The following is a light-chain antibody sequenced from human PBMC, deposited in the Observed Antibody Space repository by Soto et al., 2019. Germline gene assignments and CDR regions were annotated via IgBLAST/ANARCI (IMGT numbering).Light chain of an antibody. CDR3: QQYSTYWT. CDR1: QSIRTW. V-gene: IGKV1-5*03. Sequence: DIQMTQSPSTLSASVGDRVTITCRASQSIRTWLAWYQQKAGKAPKLLIYKASILESGVPSRFSGSGSGTEFTLTISSLQPDDFATYYCQQYSTYWTFGQGTKVEIK. CDR2: KAS. J-gene: IGKJ1*01.